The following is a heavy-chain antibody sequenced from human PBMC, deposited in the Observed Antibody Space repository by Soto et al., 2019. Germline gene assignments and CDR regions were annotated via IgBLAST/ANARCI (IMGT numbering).Heavy chain of an antibody. CDR1: GYTFTSYG. J-gene: IGHJ4*02. D-gene: IGHD2-21*02. Sequence: QVQLVQSGAEVKKPGASVKVSCKASGYTFTSYGISWVRQAPGQGLEWMGWISAYNGNTNYAQKLQGRVTMTTDTSTSTASMVLRSLISDDTAVYYCARVPLEWLLCPEGGDCYSSPGYRGQRTLVTVSS. CDR3: ARVPLEWLLCPEGGDCYSSPGY. CDR2: ISAYNGNT. V-gene: IGHV1-18*01.